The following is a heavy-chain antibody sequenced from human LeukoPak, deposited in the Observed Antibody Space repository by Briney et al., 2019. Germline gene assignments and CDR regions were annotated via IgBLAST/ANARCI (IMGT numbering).Heavy chain of an antibody. J-gene: IGHJ4*02. CDR3: ARDSYYYDSSGYYYYFDY. CDR1: GYTFTSYY. V-gene: IGHV1-46*01. CDR2: INPSGGST. Sequence: ASVKVSCKASGYTFTSYYMHWVRQAPGQGLEWMGIINPSGGSTSYAQKFQGRVTMTRDTSTSTAYMELRSLRSDDTAVYYCARDSYYYDSSGYYYYFDYWGQGTLVTVSS. D-gene: IGHD3-22*01.